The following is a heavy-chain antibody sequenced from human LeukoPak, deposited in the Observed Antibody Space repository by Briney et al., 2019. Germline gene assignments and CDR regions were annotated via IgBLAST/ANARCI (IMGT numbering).Heavy chain of an antibody. V-gene: IGHV4-61*02. Sequence: NPSETLSLTCTVSGGSISSGSYYWSWIRQPAGKGLEWIRRIYTSGSTNYNPSLKSRVTISVDTSKNQFSLKLSSVTAADTAVYYCARVALPGYSYDDYWGQGTLVTVSS. J-gene: IGHJ4*02. CDR2: IYTSGST. CDR1: GGSISSGSYY. D-gene: IGHD5-18*01. CDR3: ARVALPGYSYDDY.